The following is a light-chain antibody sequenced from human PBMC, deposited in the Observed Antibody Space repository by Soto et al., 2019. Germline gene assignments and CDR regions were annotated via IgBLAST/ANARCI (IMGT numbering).Light chain of an antibody. CDR3: QQYSDWPPT. CDR2: GAS. V-gene: IGKV3-15*01. Sequence: EVVMTQSPATLSVSPGGRATLSCRASESLSSNLAWYQQKPGQAPRLLIYGASTRGTGIPARFSGSGSGTEFTLTISSLQSEDFAVYYCQQYSDWPPTFGRGTKVETK. CDR1: ESLSSN. J-gene: IGKJ4*02.